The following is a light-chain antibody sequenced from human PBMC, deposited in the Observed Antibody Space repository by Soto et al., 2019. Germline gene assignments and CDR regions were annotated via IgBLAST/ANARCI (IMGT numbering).Light chain of an antibody. Sequence: EIVLTQSPGTLSLSPGERATLSCRASQSVSSSYLAWYQQKPGQAPRLLIYGASSRATGIPDRFSGSGSGTAFTLTISRLEPEDFAVDYCQQYGSSPLWTFGQGTKVDIK. CDR2: GAS. V-gene: IGKV3-20*01. CDR3: QQYGSSPLWT. CDR1: QSVSSSY. J-gene: IGKJ1*01.